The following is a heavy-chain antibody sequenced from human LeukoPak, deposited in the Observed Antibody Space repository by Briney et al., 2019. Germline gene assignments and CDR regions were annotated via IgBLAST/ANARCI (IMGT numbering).Heavy chain of an antibody. CDR1: GGSISSSSYY. Sequence: ASETLSLTCTVSGGSISSSSYYWGWIRQPPGKGLEWIGSIYYSGSTYYNPSLKSRVTISVDTSKNQFSLKLSSVTAADTAVYYCAQQGLGGVGAFDIWGQGTMVTVS. V-gene: IGHV4-39*01. J-gene: IGHJ3*02. CDR2: IYYSGST. D-gene: IGHD2-8*02. CDR3: AQQGLGGVGAFDI.